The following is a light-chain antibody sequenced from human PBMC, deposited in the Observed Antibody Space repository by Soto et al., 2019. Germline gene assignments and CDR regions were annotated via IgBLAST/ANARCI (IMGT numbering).Light chain of an antibody. Sequence: EIVMTQSPATLSVSPGERATLSCRASQSVSSNLAWYQHKPGQAPRLLIYGASTRATGIPDRFSGSGSGTDFTLTITSLQSEDFAVYYCQQYKNWPPYTFGQGTKLEIK. CDR3: QQYKNWPPYT. J-gene: IGKJ2*01. CDR1: QSVSSN. V-gene: IGKV3-15*01. CDR2: GAS.